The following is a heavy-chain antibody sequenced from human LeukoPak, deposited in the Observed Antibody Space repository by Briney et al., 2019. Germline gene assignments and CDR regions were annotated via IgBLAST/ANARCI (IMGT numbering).Heavy chain of an antibody. CDR3: AIALYGGSLYGM. J-gene: IGHJ6*01. V-gene: IGHV3-33*03. CDR1: GFPFSIYG. Sequence: SARSLTLSCAVSGFPFSIYGMHWVRQPPGKGLEWVAVIWNDGSNKYYAYFVKGRFTIFRNNSKNTVYLQINSLRADDAGVYFFAIALYGGSLYGM. CDR2: IWNDGSNK. D-gene: IGHD1-26*01.